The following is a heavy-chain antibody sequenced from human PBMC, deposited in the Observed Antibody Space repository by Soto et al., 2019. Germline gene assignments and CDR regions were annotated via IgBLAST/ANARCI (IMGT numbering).Heavy chain of an antibody. CDR2: ISAYNGNT. D-gene: IGHD3-10*01. CDR1: GYTFTSYG. CDR3: ARALLWFGELSGQLYGMDV. V-gene: IGHV1-18*01. Sequence: ASVKVSCKASGYTFTSYGISWVRQAPGQGLEWMGWISAYNGNTNYAQKLQGRVTMTTDTSTSTAYMELRSLRSDDTAVYYCARALLWFGELSGQLYGMDVWGQGTTVTVPS. J-gene: IGHJ6*02.